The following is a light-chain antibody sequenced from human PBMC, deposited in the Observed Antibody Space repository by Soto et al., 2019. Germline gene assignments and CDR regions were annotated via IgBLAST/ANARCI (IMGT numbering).Light chain of an antibody. V-gene: IGLV3-21*02. CDR3: QVWDSGSDQLV. Sequence: SYELTQPSSVSVAPGQTARITCGGNNIGFKSVYWYRQRPGQAPVLVVSEDTDRPAGIPERISASNSGNTATLTISGVEGGDEADYYCQVWDSGSDQLVFGGGTKVTVL. J-gene: IGLJ2*01. CDR2: EDT. CDR1: NIGFKS.